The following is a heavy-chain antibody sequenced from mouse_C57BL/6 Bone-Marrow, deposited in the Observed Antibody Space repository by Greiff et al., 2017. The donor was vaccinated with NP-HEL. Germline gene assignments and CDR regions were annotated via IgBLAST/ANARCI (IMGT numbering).Heavy chain of an antibody. V-gene: IGHV10-1*01. J-gene: IGHJ4*01. CDR3: VSYPIGYDCSHHAMDY. D-gene: IGHD2-14*01. CDR2: IRSKSNNYAT. CDR1: GFSFNTYA. Sequence: EVQLVESGGGLVQPKGSLKLSCAASGFSFNTYAMNWVRQAPGKGLEWVARIRSKSNNYATYYADSVKDRFTISRDDSDSMLYLQMHNLKTEDTAMYYCVSYPIGYDCSHHAMDYWGQGTSVTVSA.